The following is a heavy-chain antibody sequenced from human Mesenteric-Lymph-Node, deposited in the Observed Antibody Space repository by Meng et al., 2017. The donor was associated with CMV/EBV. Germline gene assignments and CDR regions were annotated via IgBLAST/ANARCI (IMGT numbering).Heavy chain of an antibody. D-gene: IGHD6-13*01. J-gene: IGHJ6*02. V-gene: IGHV3-30*04. CDR2: ISHDGNNK. CDR3: ARVLTYNSSWSRYYYYGMDV. CDR1: GFSFSSYA. Sequence: GESLKISWAASGFSFSSYAMHWVRQAPGKGLEWVAVISHDGNNKYYADSVKGRFTISRDNSRNTLYLQMNSLRAEDTAVYYCARVLTYNSSWSRYYYYGMDVWGQGTTVTVSS.